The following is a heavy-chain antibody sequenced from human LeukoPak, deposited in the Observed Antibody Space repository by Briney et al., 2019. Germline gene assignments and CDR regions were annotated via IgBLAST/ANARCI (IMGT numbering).Heavy chain of an antibody. CDR2: IYYSGST. CDR3: ARDYTYYDFWSGYSRHWGAGMDV. Sequence: ASETLSLTCTVSGGSISSYYWSWIRQPPGKGLEWIGYIYYSGSTNYNPSLKSRVTISVDTSKNQFSLKLSSVTAADTAVYYCARDYTYYDFWSGYSRHWGAGMDVWGQGTTVTVSS. CDR1: GGSISSYY. D-gene: IGHD3-3*01. J-gene: IGHJ6*02. V-gene: IGHV4-59*01.